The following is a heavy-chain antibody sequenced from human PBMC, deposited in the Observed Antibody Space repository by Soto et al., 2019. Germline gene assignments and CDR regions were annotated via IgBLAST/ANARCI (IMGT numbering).Heavy chain of an antibody. Sequence: QVQLLESGPGLVNPSQTLSLSCTVSGGSISPYYWSWLRQSPGKGLEWLGYIYYTGTADCNPSLENRVTLSVDTSTNRFSLELTSVTAADTAVYYCGRQPDDGDYGYYFDYWGPGILVTVSS. CDR1: GGSISPYY. J-gene: IGHJ4*02. D-gene: IGHD4-17*01. V-gene: IGHV4-59*01. CDR3: GRQPDDGDYGYYFDY. CDR2: IYYTGTA.